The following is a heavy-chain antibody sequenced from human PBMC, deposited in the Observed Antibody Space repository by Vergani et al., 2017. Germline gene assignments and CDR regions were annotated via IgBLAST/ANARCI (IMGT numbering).Heavy chain of an antibody. CDR1: GFTFSSYC. Sequence: QVQLVESGGGVVQPGRSLRLSCAASGFTFSSYCMHWVRQAPGKGLEWVAVISYDGSNKYYADSVKGRFTISRDNSKNTLYLQMNSLRAEDTAVYYCAKVAGDIVVVPAAANWYFDLWGRGTLVTVSS. CDR2: ISYDGSNK. D-gene: IGHD2-2*01. CDR3: AKVAGDIVVVPAAANWYFDL. J-gene: IGHJ2*01. V-gene: IGHV3-30*18.